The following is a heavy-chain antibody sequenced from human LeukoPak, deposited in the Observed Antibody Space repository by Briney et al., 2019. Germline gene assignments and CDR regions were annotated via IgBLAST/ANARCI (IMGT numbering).Heavy chain of an antibody. D-gene: IGHD5-18*01. V-gene: IGHV4-59*01. CDR1: GGSISSYY. CDR3: ARSANTAMVRGLGF. Sequence: SETLSLTCTVSGGSISSYYWSWIRQPPGKGLEWIGYIYYSGSTNYNPSLKSRVTISVDTSKNQFSLKLSSVTAADTAVYYCARSANTAMVRGLGFWGQGTLVTASS. CDR2: IYYSGST. J-gene: IGHJ4*02.